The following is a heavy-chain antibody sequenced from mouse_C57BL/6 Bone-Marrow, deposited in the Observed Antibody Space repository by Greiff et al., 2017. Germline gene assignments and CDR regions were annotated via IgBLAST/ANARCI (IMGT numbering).Heavy chain of an antibody. CDR3: ARDYYGSLWYFDV. CDR1: GYTFTSYW. V-gene: IGHV1-53*01. J-gene: IGHJ1*03. D-gene: IGHD1-1*01. CDR2: INPSNGGT. Sequence: QVQLQQPGTELVKPGASVKLSCKASGYTFTSYWMHWVKQRPGQGLEWIGNINPSNGGTTYHEKFKSKATLTVDKSSSTAYMQLSSLTSEDSAVDYCARDYYGSLWYFDVWVTGTTVTVSS.